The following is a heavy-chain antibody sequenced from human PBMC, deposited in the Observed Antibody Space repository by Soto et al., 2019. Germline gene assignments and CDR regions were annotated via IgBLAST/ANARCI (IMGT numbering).Heavy chain of an antibody. D-gene: IGHD2-21*02. CDR1: GGTVASSHW. Sequence: SETLSLTCGVSGGTVASSHWWSWVRQSPGRGLEWIGNVYRTGDTNFNPSLQSRVTFSVDKSNNQFSLRLTSVTAADTAVYFCAREIVTAGGNNYFDPWGPGTLVTVSS. CDR2: VYRTGDT. CDR3: AREIVTAGGNNYFDP. J-gene: IGHJ5*02. V-gene: IGHV4-4*02.